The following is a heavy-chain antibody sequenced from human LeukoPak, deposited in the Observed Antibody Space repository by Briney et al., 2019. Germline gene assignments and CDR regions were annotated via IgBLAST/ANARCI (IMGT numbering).Heavy chain of an antibody. Sequence: PSETLSLTCSASGASTSDKYWSWIRQSPGRTLEWIGHIYNGRNTKYNPSLTRRVTISVDTSKNQFSLSLTSVTAADTAMYYCAQTTGWPGFDFWGPGALVTVSS. CDR2: IYNGRNT. CDR3: AQTTGWPGFDF. V-gene: IGHV4-59*08. D-gene: IGHD6-19*01. J-gene: IGHJ4*02. CDR1: GASTSDKY.